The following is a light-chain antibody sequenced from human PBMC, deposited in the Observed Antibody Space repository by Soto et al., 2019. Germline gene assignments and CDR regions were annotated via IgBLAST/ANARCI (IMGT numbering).Light chain of an antibody. J-gene: IGLJ1*01. Sequence: QSALTQPASVSGSPGQSITISCTGTSSDVGGYNYVSWYQHHPGKAPKLMIYDVSNRPSGVSNRFSGSKSGNTASLTISVLQAEDEADYYCSSYTSSSTLEVFGTGTKVTVL. CDR3: SSYTSSSTLEV. V-gene: IGLV2-14*03. CDR1: SSDVGGYNY. CDR2: DVS.